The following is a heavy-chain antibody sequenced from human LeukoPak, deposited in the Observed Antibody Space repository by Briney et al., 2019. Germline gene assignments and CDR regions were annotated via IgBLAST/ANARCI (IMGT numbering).Heavy chain of an antibody. Sequence: PGETLRLSCAASGVTFSSHGMNWGRQAPGKGLEWVSGISGSGDNTYYADSVKGRFTISRDNSKNTLYLQMNSLRAEDTAVYYCAKDDNYIRFLSWGQGTLVTVCS. CDR3: AKDDNYIRFLS. CDR1: GVTFSSHG. D-gene: IGHD3-16*01. J-gene: IGHJ5*02. V-gene: IGHV3-23*01. CDR2: ISGSGDNT.